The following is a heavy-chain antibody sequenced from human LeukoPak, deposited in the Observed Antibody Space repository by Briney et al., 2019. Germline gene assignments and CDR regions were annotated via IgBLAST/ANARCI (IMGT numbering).Heavy chain of an antibody. D-gene: IGHD5-18*01. CDR3: ARATAGYSYGYWYFDL. CDR1: GGSISSGGYY. CDR2: IYYSGST. Sequence: SETLSLTCTVSGGSISSGGYYWRWIRQHPGKGLEWIGYIYYSGSTYYNPSLKSRVTISVDTSKNQFSLKLSSVTAADTAVYYCARATAGYSYGYWYFDLWGRGTLVTVSS. J-gene: IGHJ2*01. V-gene: IGHV4-31*03.